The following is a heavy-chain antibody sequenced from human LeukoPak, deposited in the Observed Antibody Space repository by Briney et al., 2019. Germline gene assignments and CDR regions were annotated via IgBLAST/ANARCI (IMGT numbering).Heavy chain of an antibody. Sequence: SETLSLTCTVSGGSISTSNYYWGWIRQPPGKGLEWIGSIYYSGSTYYNPSLKSRVTISVDTSKNQFSLKLSSVTAADTAVYYCAREIDSSGYSNWFDPWGQGTLVTVSS. V-gene: IGHV4-39*07. CDR2: IYYSGST. CDR1: GGSISTSNYY. J-gene: IGHJ5*02. D-gene: IGHD3-22*01. CDR3: AREIDSSGYSNWFDP.